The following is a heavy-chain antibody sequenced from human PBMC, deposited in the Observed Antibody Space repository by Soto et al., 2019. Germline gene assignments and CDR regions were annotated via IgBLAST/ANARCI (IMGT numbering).Heavy chain of an antibody. CDR3: ARLDNTGRFQSLDY. Sequence: SETLSLTCTVSGGSISSGDYYWSWIRQPPGKGLEWIGYIYYSGSTYYNPSLKSRVTISVDTSKNQFSLKLSSVTAADTAVYHCARLDNTGRFQSLDYWGQGTKGTVFS. D-gene: IGHD2-8*02. CDR2: IYYSGST. V-gene: IGHV4-30-4*01. CDR1: GGSISSGDYY. J-gene: IGHJ4*03.